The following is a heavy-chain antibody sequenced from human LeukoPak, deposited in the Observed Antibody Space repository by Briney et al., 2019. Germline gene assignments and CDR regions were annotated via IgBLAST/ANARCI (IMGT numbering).Heavy chain of an antibody. CDR3: APDLRGSAWSLDD. CDR1: GFTFSNYA. CDR2: ISGSGGGT. D-gene: IGHD6-13*01. J-gene: IGHJ4*02. V-gene: IGHV3-23*01. Sequence: GGSLRLSCTASGFTFSNYALGWVRQAPGKGLEWVSLISGSGGGTYFADSVKGRFTISRDNYKNTLYLQIDGLRAEDTAIYYCAPDLRGSAWSLDDWGQGTLVTVSS.